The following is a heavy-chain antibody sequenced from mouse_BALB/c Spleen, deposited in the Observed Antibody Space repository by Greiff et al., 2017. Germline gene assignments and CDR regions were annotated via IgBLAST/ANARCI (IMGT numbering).Heavy chain of an antibody. J-gene: IGHJ3*01. Sequence: EVKLVESGGDLVKPGGSLKLSCAASGFTFSSYGMSWVRQTPDKRLEWVATISSGGSYTYYPDSVKGRFTISRDNAKNNLYLQMSSLKSEDTAMYYCARDGALTFAYWGQGTLVTVSA. V-gene: IGHV5-6*01. D-gene: IGHD4-1*01. CDR2: ISSGGSYT. CDR1: GFTFSSYG. CDR3: ARDGALTFAY.